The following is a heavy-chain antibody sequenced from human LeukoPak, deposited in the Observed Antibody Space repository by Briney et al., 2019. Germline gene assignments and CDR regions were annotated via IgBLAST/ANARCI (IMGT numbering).Heavy chain of an antibody. D-gene: IGHD3-16*02. CDR2: ISGSGGST. Sequence: GGSLRLSCAASGFTFSSYAMSWVRQAPGKGLEWVSAISGSGGSTYYAGSVKGRFTISRDNSKNTLYLQMNSLRAEDTAVYYCAKADYVWGSYRPVDYWGQGTLVTVSS. V-gene: IGHV3-23*01. CDR3: AKADYVWGSYRPVDY. J-gene: IGHJ4*02. CDR1: GFTFSSYA.